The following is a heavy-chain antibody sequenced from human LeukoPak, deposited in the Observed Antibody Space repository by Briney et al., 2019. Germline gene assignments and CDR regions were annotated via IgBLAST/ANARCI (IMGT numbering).Heavy chain of an antibody. CDR3: AREPRGSGYYHFDY. D-gene: IGHD3-22*01. CDR1: GFTFSSYA. J-gene: IGHJ4*02. V-gene: IGHV3-30*04. Sequence: GGSLRLSCAASGFTFSSYAMHWVRQAPGKGLEWVAVISYDGSNKYYADSVKGRFTISRDNSKNTLYLQMNSLRAEDTALYYCAREPRGSGYYHFDYWGQGTLVTVSS. CDR2: ISYDGSNK.